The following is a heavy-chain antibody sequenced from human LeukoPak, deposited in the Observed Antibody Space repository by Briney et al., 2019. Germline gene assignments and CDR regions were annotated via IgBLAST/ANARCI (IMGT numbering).Heavy chain of an antibody. CDR2: ISSRGNTI. V-gene: IGHV3-11*04. CDR3: AGRYYYGSGGPPDY. J-gene: IGHJ4*02. Sequence: GGSLRLSCAASGFTFSNYYMSWIRQAPGKGLEWVSYISSRGNTIYYADSVKGRFTISRDNAKNSLYLQMNSLRAEDTAVYYCAGRYYYGSGGPPDYWAREPWSPSPQ. CDR1: GFTFSNYY. D-gene: IGHD3-10*01.